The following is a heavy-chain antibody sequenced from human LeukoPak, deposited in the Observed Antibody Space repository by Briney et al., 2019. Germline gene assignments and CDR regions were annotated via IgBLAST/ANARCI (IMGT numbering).Heavy chain of an antibody. Sequence: SETLSLTCAVYGGSFSGYYWSWIRQPPGKGLEGIGEINHSGSTNYNPSLKSRVTISVDTSKNQFSLKLSSVTAADTAVYYCARGGYYYGSGSYYRPPNFDYWGQGTLVTVSS. CDR3: ARGGYYYGSGSYYRPPNFDY. D-gene: IGHD3-10*01. CDR1: GGSFSGYY. CDR2: INHSGST. J-gene: IGHJ4*02. V-gene: IGHV4-34*01.